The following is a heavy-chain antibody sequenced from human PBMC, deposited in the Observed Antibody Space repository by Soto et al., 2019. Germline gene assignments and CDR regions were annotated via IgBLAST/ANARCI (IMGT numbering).Heavy chain of an antibody. CDR2: INPNSGGT. Sequence: GASVKVSCKASGYTFTGYYMHWVRQAPGQGLEWMGWINPNSGGTNYAQKFQGWVTMTRDTSISTAYMELSRLRSDDTAVYYCAGSGPSSTSCLDYWGQGTLVTVSS. J-gene: IGHJ4*02. D-gene: IGHD2-2*01. CDR3: AGSGPSSTSCLDY. V-gene: IGHV1-2*04. CDR1: GYTFTGYY.